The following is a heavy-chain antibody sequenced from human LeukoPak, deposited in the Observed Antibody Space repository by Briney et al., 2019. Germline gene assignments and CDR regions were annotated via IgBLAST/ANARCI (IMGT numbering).Heavy chain of an antibody. Sequence: GGSLRLSCVASGFSFSSYSMNWVRQAPGKGPEWVSSISSDSNYIYYADSVEGRFTISRDNAQNSLYLQMNSLRAEDTAVYYCARDYRRWSEYWGQGTLVTVSS. CDR1: GFSFSSYS. CDR2: ISSDSNYI. V-gene: IGHV3-21*01. CDR3: ARDYRRWSEY. J-gene: IGHJ4*02. D-gene: IGHD2-15*01.